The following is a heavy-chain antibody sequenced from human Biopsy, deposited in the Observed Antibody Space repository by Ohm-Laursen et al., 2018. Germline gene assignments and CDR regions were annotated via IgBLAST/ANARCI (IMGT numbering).Heavy chain of an antibody. Sequence: PRLFFSASGFSFSDYWMSWVRQAPGKGLVWVSSINSDGSRITYADSVKGRFTISRDNAKNTLYLQMNSLTAEDKAVYYCAGAVTIGAHWGQGTLVTVSS. CDR1: GFSFSDYW. J-gene: IGHJ4*02. V-gene: IGHV3-74*01. CDR3: AGAVTIGAH. CDR2: INSDGSRI. D-gene: IGHD4-17*01.